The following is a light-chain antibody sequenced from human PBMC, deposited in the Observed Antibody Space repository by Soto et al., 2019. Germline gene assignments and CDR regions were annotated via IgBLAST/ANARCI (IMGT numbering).Light chain of an antibody. CDR2: DAS. CDR3: QQYYSYPRT. V-gene: IGKV1-5*01. Sequence: DIQMTQSPFTLSASVGDRVTITCRASQSIGDRLAWYQQKPGKAPKLLIYDASRLESGVPSRFSGSGSGTDFTLTISCLQSEDFATYYCQQYYSYPRTFGQGTKVEIK. J-gene: IGKJ1*01. CDR1: QSIGDR.